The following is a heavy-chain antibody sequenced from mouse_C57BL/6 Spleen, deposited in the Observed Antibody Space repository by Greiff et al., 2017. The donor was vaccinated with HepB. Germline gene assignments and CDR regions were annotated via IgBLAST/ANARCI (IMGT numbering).Heavy chain of an antibody. CDR1: GYTFTSYW. J-gene: IGHJ1*03. CDR3: ARSSLLRALRYFDV. V-gene: IGHV1-52*01. CDR2: IDPSDSAT. D-gene: IGHD1-2*01. Sequence: QVQLQQPGAELVRPGSSVKLSCKASGYTFTSYWMHWVKQRPIQGLEWIGNIDPSDSATHYNQKFKDKATLTVDKSSSTAYMQLSSLTSEDSAVYYCARSSLLRALRYFDVWGTGTTVTVSS.